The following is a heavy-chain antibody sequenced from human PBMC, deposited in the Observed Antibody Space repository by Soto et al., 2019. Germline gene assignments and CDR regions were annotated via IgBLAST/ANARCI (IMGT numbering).Heavy chain of an antibody. D-gene: IGHD6-19*01. CDR2: ISGSGGST. Sequence: EVQLLESGGGLVQPGGSLRLSCAASGFTFSSYAMSWVRQAPGKGLEWVSAISGSGGSTYYADSVKGRFTISRDNSKKTLYLQMNSLRAEDTAVYYCAKDLIAVAGIYYYYGMDVWGQGTTVTVSS. CDR1: GFTFSSYA. CDR3: AKDLIAVAGIYYYYGMDV. V-gene: IGHV3-23*01. J-gene: IGHJ6*02.